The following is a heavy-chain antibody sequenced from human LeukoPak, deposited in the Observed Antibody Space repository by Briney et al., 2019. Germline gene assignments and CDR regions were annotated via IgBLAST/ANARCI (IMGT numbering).Heavy chain of an antibody. J-gene: IGHJ5*02. D-gene: IGHD3-3*01. CDR1: GGSFSGDY. CDR3: ARGYDFWSGLVGGWFDP. V-gene: IGHV4-34*01. CDR2: VNHSGSA. Sequence: SETLSLTCGVYGGSFSGDYWSWVRQPPGKGLEWIGEVNHSGSASYNPSLKSRVTISVDTSKIQFSLKLSSVTAADTAVYYCARGYDFWSGLVGGWFDPWGQGTLVTVSS.